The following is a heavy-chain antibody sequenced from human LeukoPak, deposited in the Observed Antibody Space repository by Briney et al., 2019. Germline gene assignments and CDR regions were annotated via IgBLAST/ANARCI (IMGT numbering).Heavy chain of an antibody. D-gene: IGHD2-2*01. CDR1: GYTFTSYG. J-gene: IGHJ6*02. CDR2: ISAYNGNT. Sequence: ASVKVSCKASGYTFTSYGISWVRRAPGQGLEWMGWISAYNGNTNYAQKLQGRVTMTTDTSTSTAYMELRSLRSDDTAVYYCARDLPNIVVVPAAILSYYYYGMDVWGQGTTVTVSS. CDR3: ARDLPNIVVVPAAILSYYYYGMDV. V-gene: IGHV1-18*01.